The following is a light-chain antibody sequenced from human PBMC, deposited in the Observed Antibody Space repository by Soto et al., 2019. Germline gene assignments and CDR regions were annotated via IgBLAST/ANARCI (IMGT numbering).Light chain of an antibody. CDR1: RDITDY. CDR2: DAS. V-gene: IGKV1-33*01. Sequence: DTQMTQSPSSLSASVGDRVTITCQASRDITDYLNWYQQKPGKAPKLLIYDASNLETGVPSRFSGSGSGTDFTLTITSLQPEDIATYYCQQYYNWPLSFGGG. J-gene: IGKJ4*01. CDR3: QQYYNWPLS.